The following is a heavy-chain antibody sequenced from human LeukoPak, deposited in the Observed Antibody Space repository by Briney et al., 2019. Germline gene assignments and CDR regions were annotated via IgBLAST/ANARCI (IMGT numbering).Heavy chain of an antibody. V-gene: IGHV4-59*01. J-gene: IGHJ4*02. Sequence: SETLSLTCTVSGGSISSYYWSWIRQPPGKGLEWIGYIYYSGSTNYNPSLKSRVTISVDTSKNQFSLKLRSVTAADTAVYYCARHHYCGSGYAMDYWGQGTLVTVSS. CDR1: GGSISSYY. CDR2: IYYSGST. CDR3: ARHHYCGSGYAMDY. D-gene: IGHD3-10*01.